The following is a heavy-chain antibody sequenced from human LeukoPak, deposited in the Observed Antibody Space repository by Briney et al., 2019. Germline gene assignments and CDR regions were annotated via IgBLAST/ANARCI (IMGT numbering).Heavy chain of an antibody. Sequence: GESLRLSCAASGFTFDEDAMHWVRQAPGKGLEWVSGISWNSGSIGYADSVKGRFTISRDNAKNSLYLQMNSLRAEDTALYYCAKDIVRKSYSGYEIFDYWGQGTLVTVSS. D-gene: IGHD5-12*01. CDR1: GFTFDEDA. CDR2: ISWNSGSI. J-gene: IGHJ4*02. CDR3: AKDIVRKSYSGYEIFDY. V-gene: IGHV3-9*01.